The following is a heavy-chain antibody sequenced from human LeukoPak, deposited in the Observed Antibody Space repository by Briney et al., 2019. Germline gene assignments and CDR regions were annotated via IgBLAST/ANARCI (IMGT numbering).Heavy chain of an antibody. CDR3: ARGPFGGSPRTRYYHYMDV. D-gene: IGHD2-15*01. J-gene: IGHJ6*03. CDR2: TIPIFGTA. Sequence: GASVKVSCKASGGTFSSYAISWVRQAPGQGLEWMGGTIPIFGTANYAQKFQGRVTITTDESTSTAYMELSSLRSEDTAVYYCARGPFGGSPRTRYYHYMDVWGKGTTVTVSS. CDR1: GGTFSSYA. V-gene: IGHV1-69*05.